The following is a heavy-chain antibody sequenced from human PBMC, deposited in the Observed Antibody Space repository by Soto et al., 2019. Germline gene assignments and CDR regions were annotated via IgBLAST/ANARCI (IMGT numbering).Heavy chain of an antibody. D-gene: IGHD3-22*01. CDR3: ARDPGGSSGSPGYYFDY. V-gene: IGHV3-21*01. CDR2: ISSSSSYI. J-gene: IGHJ4*02. Sequence: GGSLRLSCAASGFTFSSYSMNWVRQAPGKGLEWVSSISSSSSYIYYADSVKGRFTISRDNAKNSLYLQMNSLRAEDTAVYYCARDPGGSSGSPGYYFDYWGQGTLVTVSS. CDR1: GFTFSSYS.